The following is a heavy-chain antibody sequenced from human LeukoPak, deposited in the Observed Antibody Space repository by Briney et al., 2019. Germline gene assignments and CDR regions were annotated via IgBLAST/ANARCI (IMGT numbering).Heavy chain of an antibody. Sequence: GASVKVSCKASGYTFTSYGISWVRQAPGQGLEWMGWISAYNGNTNYAQKLQGRVTMTTDTSTSTAYMELRSLRSDDTAVYYCARTGIWRDMEDWFDLWGQGTQVTVSS. D-gene: IGHD3-3*01. CDR3: ARTGIWRDMEDWFDL. V-gene: IGHV1-18*04. J-gene: IGHJ5*02. CDR2: ISAYNGNT. CDR1: GYTFTSYG.